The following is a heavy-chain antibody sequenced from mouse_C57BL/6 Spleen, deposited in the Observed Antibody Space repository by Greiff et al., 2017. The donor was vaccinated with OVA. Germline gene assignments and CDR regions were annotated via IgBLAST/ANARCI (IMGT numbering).Heavy chain of an antibody. V-gene: IGHV2-9-1*01. CDR1: GFSLTSYA. Sequence: VKLVESGPGLVAPSQSLSITCTVSGFSLTSYAISWVRQPPGKGLEWLGVIWTGGGTNYNSALKSRLSISKDNSKSQVFLKMNSLQTDDTARYYCARIRYDYDGAWFAYWGQGTLVTVSA. J-gene: IGHJ3*01. CDR3: ARIRYDYDGAWFAY. CDR2: IWTGGGT. D-gene: IGHD2-4*01.